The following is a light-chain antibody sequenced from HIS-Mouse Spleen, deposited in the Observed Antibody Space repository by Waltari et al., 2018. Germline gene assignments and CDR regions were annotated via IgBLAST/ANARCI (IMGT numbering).Light chain of an antibody. V-gene: IGKV1-9*01. CDR2: DAS. Sequence: DIQLTQSPSFLSASVGDRVTITCRASQGISRYLAWYQQKPGKAPKLLIYDASTLQSGVPSRFSGSGSGTEFTLTISSLQPEDFATYYCQQLNSYPQETFGGGTKVEIK. CDR1: QGISRY. J-gene: IGKJ4*01. CDR3: QQLNSYPQET.